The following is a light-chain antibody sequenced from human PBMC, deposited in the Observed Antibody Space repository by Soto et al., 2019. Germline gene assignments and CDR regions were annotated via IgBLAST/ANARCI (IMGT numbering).Light chain of an antibody. J-gene: IGKJ1*01. V-gene: IGKV1-39*01. CDR2: AAS. CDR3: QQNYSATWT. CDR1: QSISSY. Sequence: IEMTQPPSSLSASVGDRVTITCRASQSISSYLNWYQQKPGKAPKLLIYAASTLQSGVPSRFSGSGSETDFTLTISSLQPEDFATYSCQQNYSATWTFGQGTKV.